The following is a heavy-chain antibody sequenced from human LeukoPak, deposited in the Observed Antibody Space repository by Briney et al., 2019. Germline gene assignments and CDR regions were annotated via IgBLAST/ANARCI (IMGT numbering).Heavy chain of an antibody. CDR3: AKDRGGVGATGAFDI. J-gene: IGHJ3*02. D-gene: IGHD1-26*01. CDR2: IRYDGSNK. Sequence: PGGSLRLSFAASGFTFSSYGMHWVRQAPGKGLEWVAFIRYDGSNKYYADSVKGRFTISRDNSKNTLYLQMNSLRAEDTAVYYCAKDRGGVGATGAFDIWGQGTMVTVSS. V-gene: IGHV3-30*02. CDR1: GFTFSSYG.